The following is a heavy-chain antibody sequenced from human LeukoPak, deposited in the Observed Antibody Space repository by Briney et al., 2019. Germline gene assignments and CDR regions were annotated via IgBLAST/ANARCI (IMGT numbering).Heavy chain of an antibody. CDR1: GGTFSSYA. CDR3: ATSTSRSPYYYYGMDV. CDR2: IIPILGIA. J-gene: IGHJ6*02. D-gene: IGHD2-2*01. Sequence: GASVRVSCKASGGTFSSYAISWVRQAPGQGLEWMGRIIPILGIANYAQKFQGRVTITADKSTSTAYMELSSLRSEDTAAYYCATSTSRSPYYYYGMDVWGQGTTVTVSS. V-gene: IGHV1-69*04.